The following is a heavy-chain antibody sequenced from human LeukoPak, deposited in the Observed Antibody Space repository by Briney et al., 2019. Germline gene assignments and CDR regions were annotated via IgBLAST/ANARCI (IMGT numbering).Heavy chain of an antibody. CDR1: GYTFTSYG. D-gene: IGHD6-13*01. J-gene: IGHJ6*02. Sequence: ASLKVSCKASGYTFTSYGISWVRQAPGQGLEWMGWTSAYNGNTNYAQKLQGRVTMTTDTSTSTAYMELRSLRSDDTAVYYCARKYSSSWYPGMYYYYYGMDVWGQGTTVTVSS. CDR3: ARKYSSSWYPGMYYYYYGMDV. V-gene: IGHV1-18*01. CDR2: TSAYNGNT.